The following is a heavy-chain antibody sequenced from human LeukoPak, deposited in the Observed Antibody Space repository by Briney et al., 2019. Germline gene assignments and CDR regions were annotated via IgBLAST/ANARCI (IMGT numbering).Heavy chain of an antibody. Sequence: SETLSLTCAVYGGSFSGYYWSWIRQSPGKGLEWIGEINQSGNNNYNPSLKSRVTISVDTSKNQFSLNLNSVTAADTAVYYCARSNPTYYYDSSGYYYFQHWGQGTLVTVSS. D-gene: IGHD3-22*01. V-gene: IGHV4-34*01. CDR3: ARSNPTYYYDSSGYYYFQH. CDR2: INQSGNN. J-gene: IGHJ1*01. CDR1: GGSFSGYY.